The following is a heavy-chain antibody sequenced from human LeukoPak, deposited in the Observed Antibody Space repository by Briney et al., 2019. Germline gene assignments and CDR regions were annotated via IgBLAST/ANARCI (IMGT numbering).Heavy chain of an antibody. CDR2: ISSSSSTI. V-gene: IGHV3-48*04. J-gene: IGHJ6*03. D-gene: IGHD6-19*01. Sequence: GGSLRLSCAAPGFTLSSYSMNWVRQAPGRGREWVSYISSSSSTIYYADSVKGRFTISRDNAKNSLYLQMNSLRAEDTAVYYCARDPSGWDYYYYYYMDVWGKGTTVTVSS. CDR1: GFTLSSYS. CDR3: ARDPSGWDYYYYYYMDV.